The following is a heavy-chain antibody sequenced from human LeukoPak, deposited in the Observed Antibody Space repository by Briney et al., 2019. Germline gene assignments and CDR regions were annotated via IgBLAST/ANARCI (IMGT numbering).Heavy chain of an antibody. CDR3: STYDSSLGWFDP. CDR2: IKQDGSAK. D-gene: IGHD3-3*01. CDR1: GFTFSSYW. Sequence: GGSLRLSCAASGFTFSSYWMTWVRQAPGKGLEWVANIKQDGSAKYYVDSVKGRFTISRDNAKNSLYLQMNSLRAEDTAVYYCSTYDSSLGWFDPWGQGTLVTVSS. J-gene: IGHJ5*02. V-gene: IGHV3-7*01.